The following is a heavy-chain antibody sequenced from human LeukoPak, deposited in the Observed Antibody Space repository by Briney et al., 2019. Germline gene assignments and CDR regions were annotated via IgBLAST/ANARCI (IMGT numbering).Heavy chain of an antibody. V-gene: IGHV3-23*01. D-gene: IGHD6-13*01. CDR1: GFTFSSYA. J-gene: IGHJ4*02. Sequence: GGSLRLSCAASGFTFSSYAMSWVRQAPGKGLEWVSAISGSGGSTYYADSVKGRFTISRDNSKNMLYLQMNSLRAEDTAVYYCAKERPSIAAAGDPYFDYWGQGTLVTVSS. CDR3: AKERPSIAAAGDPYFDY. CDR2: ISGSGGST.